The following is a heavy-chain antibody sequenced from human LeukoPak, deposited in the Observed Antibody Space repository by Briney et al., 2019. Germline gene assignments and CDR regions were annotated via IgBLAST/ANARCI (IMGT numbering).Heavy chain of an antibody. CDR2: IDSDGSST. D-gene: IGHD6-19*01. CDR1: GFTLSSYW. J-gene: IGHJ5*02. Sequence: PGGSLRLSCAASGFTLSSYWMHWVRQAPGTGLVWVSRIDSDGSSTSYADSVKGRFTISRDNATNTLYLQMNRLTDEDTAVYYCARPPLGVAGIVNLWGQGTLVAVSS. CDR3: ARPPLGVAGIVNL. V-gene: IGHV3-74*01.